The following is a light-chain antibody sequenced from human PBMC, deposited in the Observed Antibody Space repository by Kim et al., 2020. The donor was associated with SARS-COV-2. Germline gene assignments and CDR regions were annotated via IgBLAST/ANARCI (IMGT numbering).Light chain of an antibody. Sequence: VAWGQTVRNTCQGGSLRSYYASWNQQKPGQAPVLVIYGKNNRPSGIPDRFSCSSSGNTASLTITGAQAEDEADYYCQSRDSSDKVVFGGGTQLTVL. CDR1: SLRSYY. CDR2: GKN. V-gene: IGLV3-19*01. J-gene: IGLJ2*01. CDR3: QSRDSSDKVV.